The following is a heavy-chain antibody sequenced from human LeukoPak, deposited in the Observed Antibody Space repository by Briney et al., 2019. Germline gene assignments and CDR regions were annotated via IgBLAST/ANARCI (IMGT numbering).Heavy chain of an antibody. CDR2: IYYSGSN. D-gene: IGHD2-15*01. V-gene: IGHV4-59*08. J-gene: IGHJ4*02. CDR3: ARHGDPYGGPRYFDY. CDR1: GGSISSYY. Sequence: SETLSLTCTVSGGSISSYYWSWIRQPPGEGLGWLGYIYYSGSNNYNPSLKSRVTISVDTSKNQFSLKLSSVTAADTAVYYCARHGDPYGGPRYFDYWGQGTLVTVSS.